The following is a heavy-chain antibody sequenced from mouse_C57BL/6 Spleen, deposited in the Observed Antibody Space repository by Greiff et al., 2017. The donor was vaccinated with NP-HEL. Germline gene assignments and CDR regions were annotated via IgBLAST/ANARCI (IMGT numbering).Heavy chain of an antibody. CDR2: INYDGSST. V-gene: IGHV5-16*01. J-gene: IGHJ2*01. CDR1: GFTFSDYY. D-gene: IGHD1-1*01. Sequence: DVKLVESEGGLVQPGSSMKLSCTASGFTFSDYYMAWVRQVPEKGLEWVANINYDGSSTYYLDSLKSRFIISRDNAKNILYLQMSSLKSEDTATYYCARGEVYGNYFDYWGQGTTLTVSS. CDR3: ARGEVYGNYFDY.